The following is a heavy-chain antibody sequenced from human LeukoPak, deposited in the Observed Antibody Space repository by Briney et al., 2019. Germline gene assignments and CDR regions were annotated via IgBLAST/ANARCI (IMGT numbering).Heavy chain of an antibody. J-gene: IGHJ4*02. V-gene: IGHV3-74*01. CDR2: IVSDGRST. Sequence: GGSLRLSCAASGFTLSNYWMHWVRQVPGKGLVWVSRIVSDGRSTSHADSVRGRFTMSRDNAKNTLYLQMNSLRAEDTAVYYCARGDSTWADYWGQGTLVTVSS. CDR1: GFTLSNYW. CDR3: ARGDSTWADY. D-gene: IGHD6-13*01.